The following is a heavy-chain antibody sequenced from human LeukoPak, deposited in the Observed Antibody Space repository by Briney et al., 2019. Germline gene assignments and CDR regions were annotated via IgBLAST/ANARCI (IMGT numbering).Heavy chain of an antibody. D-gene: IGHD3-22*01. CDR2: IIPIFGTA. CDR3: ASHPNYYDSSGYYYFDY. J-gene: IGHJ4*02. CDR1: GGTFSSYA. V-gene: IGHV1-69*05. Sequence: ASVKVPCKASGGTFSSYAISWVRQAPGQGLEWMGGIIPIFGTANYAQKFQGRVTITTDESTSTAYMELSSLRSEDTAVYYCASHPNYYDSSGYYYFDYWGQGTLVTVSS.